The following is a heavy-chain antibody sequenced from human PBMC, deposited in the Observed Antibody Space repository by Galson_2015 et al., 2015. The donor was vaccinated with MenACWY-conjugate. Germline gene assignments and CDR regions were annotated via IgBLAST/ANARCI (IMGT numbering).Heavy chain of an antibody. CDR2: VRHDGSNK. CDR3: TKDRDYGGNSGSLFDY. D-gene: IGHD4-23*01. Sequence: SLRLSCAASGFSFSNYDIHWVRQAPGKGLEWVAFVRHDGSNKYYADSVKGRVAISRDNSKSTLYLQMNSLRAEDTAVYYCTKDRDYGGNSGSLFDYWGQGALVTVSS. CDR1: GFSFSNYD. V-gene: IGHV3-30*02. J-gene: IGHJ4*02.